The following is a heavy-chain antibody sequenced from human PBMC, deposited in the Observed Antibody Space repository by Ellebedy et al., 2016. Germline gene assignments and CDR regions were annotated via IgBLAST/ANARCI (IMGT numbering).Heavy chain of an antibody. D-gene: IGHD6-6*01. CDR1: GGSISSSSYY. V-gene: IGHV4-39*07. CDR2: INHSGST. J-gene: IGHJ4*02. Sequence: SETLSLTCTVSGGSISSSSYYWGWIRQPPGKGLEWIGEINHSGSTNYNPSLKSRVTISVDTSKNQFSLKLSSVTAADTAVYYCARLGSSSSDYWGQGTLVTVSS. CDR3: ARLGSSSSDY.